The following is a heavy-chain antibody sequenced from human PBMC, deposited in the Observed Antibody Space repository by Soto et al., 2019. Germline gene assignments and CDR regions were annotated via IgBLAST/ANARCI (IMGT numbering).Heavy chain of an antibody. CDR3: ARELPLYAVVVVSKYYYGMDV. J-gene: IGHJ6*02. CDR2: ISYDGNNK. Sequence: GGSLRLSCTVSGFTFNFYAMHWVRQAPGKGLEWVALISYDGNNKYYADSVKGRFTISRDNSKNTVYLHMDSLRADDTAVYYCARELPLYAVVVVSKYYYGMDVWGQGTTVTVSS. V-gene: IGHV3-30-3*01. CDR1: GFTFNFYA. D-gene: IGHD3-22*01.